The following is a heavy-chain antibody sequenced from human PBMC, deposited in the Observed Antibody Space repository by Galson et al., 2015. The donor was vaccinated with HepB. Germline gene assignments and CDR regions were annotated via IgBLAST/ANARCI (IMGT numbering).Heavy chain of an antibody. V-gene: IGHV3-30*18. CDR2: ISYDGSNK. J-gene: IGHJ4*02. Sequence: SLRLSCAASGFTFSSYGMHWVRQAPGKGLEWVAVISYDGSNKYYADSVKGRFTISRDNSKNTLYLQMNSLRAEDTAVYYCAKDRGGGSDGYFDYWGQGTLVTVSS. D-gene: IGHD3-10*01. CDR1: GFTFSSYG. CDR3: AKDRGGGSDGYFDY.